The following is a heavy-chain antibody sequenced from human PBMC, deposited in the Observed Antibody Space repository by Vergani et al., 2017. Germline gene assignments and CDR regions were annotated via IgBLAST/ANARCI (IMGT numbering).Heavy chain of an antibody. CDR1: GYTFSTYG. D-gene: IGHD3-22*01. V-gene: IGHV1-18*01. Sequence: QVQLVQSGAEVKKPGASVKVSCKASGYTFSTYGISWVRQAPGQGLEWMGWISAYNGNTNYPEKFQGRLTMTTDTSTRTAYMELRSLRSDDTAVYYCAXGLYYYDSSGYGYWGQGTLVTVSS. CDR3: AXGLYYYDSSGYGY. J-gene: IGHJ4*02. CDR2: ISAYNGNT.